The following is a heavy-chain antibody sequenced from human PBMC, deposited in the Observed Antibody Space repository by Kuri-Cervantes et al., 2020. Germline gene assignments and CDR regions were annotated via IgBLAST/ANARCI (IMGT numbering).Heavy chain of an antibody. CDR2: MNPNSGNT. D-gene: IGHD3-3*01. V-gene: IGHV1-8*01. CDR1: GYTFTSYD. CDR3: ARGRDPNYDFWSGPTNIVLWFDP. Sequence: ASVKVSCKASGYTFTSYDINWVRQATGQGLEWMGWMNPNSGNTGYAQKFQGRVTMTRNTSISTAYMELSSLRSEDTAVYYCARGRDPNYDFWSGPTNIVLWFDPWGQGTLVTVSS. J-gene: IGHJ5*02.